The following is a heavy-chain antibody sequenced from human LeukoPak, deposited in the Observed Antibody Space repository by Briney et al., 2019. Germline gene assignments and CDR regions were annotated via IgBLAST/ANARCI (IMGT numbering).Heavy chain of an antibody. V-gene: IGHV4-34*01. CDR3: ARDLGYSSSWYVGAGYYYYMDV. Sequence: SETLSLTCAVYGGSFSGYYWSWIRQPPGKRLEWIGEINHSGSTNYNPSPKSRVTISVDTSKNQFSLNLTSVTAADTAVYYCARDLGYSSSWYVGAGYYYYMDVWGKGTTVTISS. CDR1: GGSFSGYY. CDR2: INHSGST. D-gene: IGHD6-13*01. J-gene: IGHJ6*03.